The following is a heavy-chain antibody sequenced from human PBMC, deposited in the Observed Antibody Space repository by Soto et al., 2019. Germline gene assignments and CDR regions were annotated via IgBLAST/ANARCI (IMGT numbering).Heavy chain of an antibody. V-gene: IGHV4-34*01. D-gene: IGHD6-6*01. Sequence: SETLSLTCAVYGGSFSGYYWSWIRQPPGKGLEWIGEINHSGSTNYNPSLKSRVTISVDTSKNQFSLKLSSVTAADTAVYYCARGRSSSHFDYWGQGTLVTVSS. CDR3: ARGRSSSHFDY. CDR2: INHSGST. CDR1: GGSFSGYY. J-gene: IGHJ4*02.